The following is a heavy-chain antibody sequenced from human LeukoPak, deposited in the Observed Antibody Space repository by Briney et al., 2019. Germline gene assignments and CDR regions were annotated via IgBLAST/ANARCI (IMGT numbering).Heavy chain of an antibody. V-gene: IGHV3-30*18. Sequence: GGSLGLSCTASGFTFSDYFMHWVRQVPGKGLEWVASVSQDEKTKLYVDSVKGRFTISRDNSRNTLYLQVNSLRGEDTAVYFCAKDVPASWAPDYWGQGTLVTVSS. CDR3: AKDVPASWAPDY. CDR1: GFTFSDYF. CDR2: VSQDEKTK. D-gene: IGHD3-16*01. J-gene: IGHJ4*02.